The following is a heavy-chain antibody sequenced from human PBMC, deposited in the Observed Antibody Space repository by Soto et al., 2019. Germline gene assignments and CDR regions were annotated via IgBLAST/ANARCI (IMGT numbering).Heavy chain of an antibody. D-gene: IGHD2-15*01. Sequence: GGSLRLSCAASGFTFSSYAMSWVRQAPGKGLEWVSAISGSGGSTYYADSVKGRFTISRDNSKNTLYLQMNSLRAEDTAVYYCAKDRWIVVVVAATPIFDYWGQGTLVTVSS. J-gene: IGHJ4*02. CDR3: AKDRWIVVVVAATPIFDY. CDR2: ISGSGGST. V-gene: IGHV3-23*01. CDR1: GFTFSSYA.